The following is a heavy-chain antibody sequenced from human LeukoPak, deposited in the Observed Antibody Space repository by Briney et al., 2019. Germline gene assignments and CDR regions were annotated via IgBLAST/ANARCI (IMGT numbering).Heavy chain of an antibody. CDR2: INYSGNR. V-gene: IGHV4-39*01. D-gene: IGHD1-26*01. CDR1: GGFISGSHYY. Sequence: SETLSLTCTVSGGFISGSHYYWAWIRQPPGKGLEWIGMINYSGNRYYNPSLWSRATISVDTSKNQFSLKLNSVTAADTAVYYCARGGGAGRAFDIWGQGTMVTVSS. CDR3: ARGGGAGRAFDI. J-gene: IGHJ3*02.